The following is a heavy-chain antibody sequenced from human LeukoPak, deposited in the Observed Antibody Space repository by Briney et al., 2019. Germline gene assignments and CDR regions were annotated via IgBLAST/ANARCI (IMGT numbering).Heavy chain of an antibody. D-gene: IGHD2-15*01. J-gene: IGHJ4*02. Sequence: GESLKISCKGSGYSFTSYWIGWVRQMPGKGLEWMGIIYPGDSDTRYSPSFQGQVTISADKSISTAYLQWSSLKASDTAMYYCVRHQRKWVAATRYGFDYWGQGTLVTVSS. CDR1: GYSFTSYW. V-gene: IGHV5-51*01. CDR2: IYPGDSDT. CDR3: VRHQRKWVAATRYGFDY.